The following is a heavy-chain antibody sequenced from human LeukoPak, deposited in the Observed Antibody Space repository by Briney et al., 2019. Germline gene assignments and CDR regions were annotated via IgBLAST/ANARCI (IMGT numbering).Heavy chain of an antibody. CDR1: GGSISSSSYY. D-gene: IGHD3-10*01. CDR3: ARPYYYGSGSYHP. J-gene: IGHJ5*02. Sequence: SETLSLTCTVSGGSISSSSYYWGWIRQPPGKGLEWIGEINHSGSTNYNPSLKSRVTISVDTSKNQFSLKLSSVTAADTAVYYCARPYYYGSGSYHPWGQGTLVTVSS. V-gene: IGHV4-39*07. CDR2: INHSGST.